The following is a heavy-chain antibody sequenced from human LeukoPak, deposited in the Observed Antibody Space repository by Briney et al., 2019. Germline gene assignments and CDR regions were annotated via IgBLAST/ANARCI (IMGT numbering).Heavy chain of an antibody. CDR1: GGTFSSYA. V-gene: IGHV1-69*05. J-gene: IGHJ4*02. CDR2: IIPIFGTA. CDR3: ARALSSSSWPSYYFDY. Sequence: SVKVSCKASGGTFSSYAISWVRQAPAQGLEWMGRIIPIFGTANYAQKFQGRVTITTDESTSTAYMELSSLRSEDTAVYYCARALSSSSWPSYYFDYWGQGTLVTVSS. D-gene: IGHD6-13*01.